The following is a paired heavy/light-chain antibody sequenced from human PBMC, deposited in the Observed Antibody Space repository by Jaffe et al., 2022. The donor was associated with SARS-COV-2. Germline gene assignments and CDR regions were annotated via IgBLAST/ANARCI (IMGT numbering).Light chain of an antibody. V-gene: IGLV2-23*01. CDR1: SSDVGSYNF. CDR2: EGS. Sequence: QSALTQPASVSGSPGQSITISCTGTSSDVGSYNFVSWYQQHPGKAPKVMIYEGSKRPSGVSNRFSGSKSGNTASLTISGLQAEDEADYYCCSYAGYSTLYVFGTGTKVTVL. CDR3: CSYAGYSTLYV. J-gene: IGLJ1*01.
Heavy chain of an antibody. Sequence: QVQLQESGPGLVKPSETLSLTCTVSGGSISPYYWNWIRQPPGKGLEWIGYIYYTGSTNYNPSLKSRVTISVDTSQIHFSLRLSSVTAADTAVYYCARAREGVGASYLDSWGQGTLVTVSS. J-gene: IGHJ4*02. D-gene: IGHD1-26*01. CDR1: GGSISPYY. CDR3: ARAREGVGASYLDS. CDR2: IYYTGST. V-gene: IGHV4-59*13.